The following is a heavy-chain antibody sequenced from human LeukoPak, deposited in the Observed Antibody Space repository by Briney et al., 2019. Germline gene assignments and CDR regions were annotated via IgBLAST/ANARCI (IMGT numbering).Heavy chain of an antibody. J-gene: IGHJ5*02. Sequence: GSLRLSCAASGFTFSSHGMHWVRQPPGKGLEWIGEINHSGSTNYNPSLKSRVTISVDTSKNQFSLKLSSVTAADTAVYYCARGPSGVVPAAIGGCWFDPWGQGTLVTVSS. V-gene: IGHV4-34*01. D-gene: IGHD2-2*01. CDR2: INHSGST. CDR3: ARGPSGVVPAAIGGCWFDP. CDR1: GFTFSSHG.